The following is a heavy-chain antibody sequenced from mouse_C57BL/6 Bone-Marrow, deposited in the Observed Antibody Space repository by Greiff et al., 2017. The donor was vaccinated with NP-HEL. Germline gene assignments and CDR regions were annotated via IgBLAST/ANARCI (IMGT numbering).Heavy chain of an antibody. J-gene: IGHJ3*01. D-gene: IGHD2-4*01. V-gene: IGHV5-12*01. CDR1: GFTFSDYY. Sequence: EVKLMESGGGLVQPGGSLKLSCAASGFTFSDYYMYWVRQTPEKRLEWVAYISNGGGSTYYPDTVKGRFTISRDNAKNTLYLQMSRLKSEDTAMYYCARHESYYDYDGWFAYWGQGTLVTVSA. CDR3: ARHESYYDYDGWFAY. CDR2: ISNGGGST.